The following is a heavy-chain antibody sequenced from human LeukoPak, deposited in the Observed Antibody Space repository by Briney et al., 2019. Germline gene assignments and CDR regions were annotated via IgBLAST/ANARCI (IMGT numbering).Heavy chain of an antibody. Sequence: GASVKVSCKASGYTFSSYGISWVRQAPGQGLEWMGWISAYNGNTSYAQKLQGRVTMTTDTSTSTAYMELRSLRSDDTAVYYCARVRIEQQPYDYWGQGTLVTVSS. V-gene: IGHV1-18*01. CDR3: ARVRIEQQPYDY. CDR2: ISAYNGNT. CDR1: GYTFSSYG. J-gene: IGHJ4*02. D-gene: IGHD6-13*01.